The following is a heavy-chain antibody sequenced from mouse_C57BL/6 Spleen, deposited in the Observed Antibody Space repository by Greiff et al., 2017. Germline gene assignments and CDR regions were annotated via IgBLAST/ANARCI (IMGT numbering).Heavy chain of an antibody. Sequence: VQLQESGAELVRPGASVKLSCKASGYTFTDYYINWVKQRPGQGLEWIARIYPGSGNTYYNEKFKGKATLTAEKSSSTAYMQLSSLTSEDSAVYFCARGAAQDRYAMDYWGQGTSVTVSS. D-gene: IGHD3-2*02. CDR3: ARGAAQDRYAMDY. CDR1: GYTFTDYY. J-gene: IGHJ4*01. CDR2: IYPGSGNT. V-gene: IGHV1-76*01.